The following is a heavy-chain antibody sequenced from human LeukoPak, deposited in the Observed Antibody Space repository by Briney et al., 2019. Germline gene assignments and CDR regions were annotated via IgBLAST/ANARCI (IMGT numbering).Heavy chain of an antibody. CDR2: IIPIFGTT. D-gene: IGHD2-8*02. Sequence: GASVKVFCKASGGTFSSYAISWVRQAPGQGLEWMGGIIPIFGTTNYTQKFQGRVTITADKSTTTVYMELSSLRSEDTAVYYCARVPGGRTLVTLNRNYYMDVWGKGTTVTVSS. CDR1: GGTFSSYA. CDR3: ARVPGGRTLVTLNRNYYMDV. J-gene: IGHJ6*03. V-gene: IGHV1-69*06.